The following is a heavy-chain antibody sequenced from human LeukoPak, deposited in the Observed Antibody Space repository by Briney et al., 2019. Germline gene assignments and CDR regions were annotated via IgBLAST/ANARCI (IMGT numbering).Heavy chain of an antibody. J-gene: IGHJ3*02. V-gene: IGHV4-39*01. CDR1: GGSISSSSYY. Sequence: SETLSLTCTVSGGSISSSSYYWGWIRQPPGKGLEWIGSIYYSGSTYYNPSLKSRVTISVDTSKNQFSLKLSSVTAADTAVYYCASGRYGGSAFDIWGQGTMVTVSS. CDR2: IYYSGST. CDR3: ASGRYGGSAFDI. D-gene: IGHD4-23*01.